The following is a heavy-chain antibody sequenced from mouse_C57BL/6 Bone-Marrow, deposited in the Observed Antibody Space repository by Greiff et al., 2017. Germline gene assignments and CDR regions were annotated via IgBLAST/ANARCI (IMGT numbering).Heavy chain of an antibody. D-gene: IGHD3-1*01. CDR3: ARGGSSGTRLDY. Sequence: VQLQQPGTELARPGSSVKLSCKASGYTFTSYWMHWVKQRPIQGLEWIGNIYPSDSETRYNQKFKGKATLTVDTSASTAYMELSSLTSEDSAVYYCARGGSSGTRLDYWGQGTTLTVSS. J-gene: IGHJ2*01. CDR2: IYPSDSET. CDR1: GYTFTSYW. V-gene: IGHV1-52*01.